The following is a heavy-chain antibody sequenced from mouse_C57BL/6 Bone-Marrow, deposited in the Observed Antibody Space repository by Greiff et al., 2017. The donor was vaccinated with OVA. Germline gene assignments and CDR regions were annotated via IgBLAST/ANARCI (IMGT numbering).Heavy chain of an antibody. CDR2: IHPSDSDT. CDR3: AIDYDGYYVDAMDY. V-gene: IGHV1-74*01. D-gene: IGHD2-3*01. CDR1: GYTFTSYW. J-gene: IGHJ4*01. Sequence: QVQLQQPGAELVKPGASVKVSCKASGYTFTSYWMHWVKQRPGQGLEWIGRIHPSDSDTNYNQKFKGKATLTGDKSSSTAYMQRSSLTSEDSAVYDCAIDYDGYYVDAMDYWGQGTSVTVSS.